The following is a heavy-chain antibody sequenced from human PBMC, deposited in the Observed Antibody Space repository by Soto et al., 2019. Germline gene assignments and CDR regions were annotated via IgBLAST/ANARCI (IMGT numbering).Heavy chain of an antibody. CDR3: ATRPPGTWHGVFDY. CDR2: VYHSGTT. J-gene: IGHJ4*02. V-gene: IGHV4-59*01. Sequence: SETLSLTCTVSGGSISSYYWSWIRQPPGKGPEWIGCVYHSGTTNYNPSLESRVTISLDASKNQFSLKLNSVTAADTAVYYFATRPPGTWHGVFDYCSQGTLVTVSS. CDR1: GGSISSYY. D-gene: IGHD5-12*01.